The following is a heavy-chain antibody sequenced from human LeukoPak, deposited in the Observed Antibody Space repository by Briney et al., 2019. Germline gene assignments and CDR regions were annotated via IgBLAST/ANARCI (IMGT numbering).Heavy chain of an antibody. Sequence: GGSLRLSCAASGFTFSTYAMHWVRQAPGKGLEYVSAISSNGGSTYYANSVKGRFTISRDNSKDTLYLQMGSLRAEDMAAYYCARSGAVAVSIYFYYDYMDAWGKGTTVTISS. D-gene: IGHD6-19*01. J-gene: IGHJ6*03. CDR2: ISSNGGST. V-gene: IGHV3-64*01. CDR1: GFTFSTYA. CDR3: ARSGAVAVSIYFYYDYMDA.